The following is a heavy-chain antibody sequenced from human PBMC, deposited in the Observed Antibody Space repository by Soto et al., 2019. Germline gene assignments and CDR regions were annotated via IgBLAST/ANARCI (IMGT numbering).Heavy chain of an antibody. J-gene: IGHJ3*02. CDR1: CYSISSGYY. CDR3: ARAAGGGYCSGGSCYSRAFDI. Sequence: PSETLSLTCAVSCYSISSGYYWGWIRQPPGKGLEWIGSIYHSGSTYYNPSLKSRVTISVDTSKNQFSLKLSSVTAADTAVYYCARAAGGGYCSGGSCYSRAFDIWGQGTMVTVSS. V-gene: IGHV4-38-2*01. D-gene: IGHD2-15*01. CDR2: IYHSGST.